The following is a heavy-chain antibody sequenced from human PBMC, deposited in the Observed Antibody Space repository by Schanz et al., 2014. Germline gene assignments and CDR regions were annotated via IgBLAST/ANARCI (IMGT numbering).Heavy chain of an antibody. J-gene: IGHJ4*02. CDR1: GYTFTSYD. D-gene: IGHD6-13*01. Sequence: QVQLVQSGAEVKKPGASVKVSCKASGYTFTSYDINWVRQATGQGLEWMGWMNSKTGNTGYAQRFQGRVTMTRNTSITTAYLELSSLRSGDTAVYYCARDGEAAAGCDYWGQGTLVTGSS. V-gene: IGHV1-8*01. CDR3: ARDGEAAAGCDY. CDR2: MNSKTGNT.